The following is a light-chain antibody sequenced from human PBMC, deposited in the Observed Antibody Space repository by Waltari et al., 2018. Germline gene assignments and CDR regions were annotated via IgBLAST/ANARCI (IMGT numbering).Light chain of an antibody. CDR3: QAWDSSTGV. CDR1: KLGNKY. V-gene: IGLV3-1*01. Sequence: YELTQPPSVSVSPGQTATIACSGDKLGNKYASWYQQKPGQSPLLVIYEDNKRPSGIPGRFSGSNSGNTATLTISGTQSMDEADFYCQAWDSSTGVFGGGTQLTVL. J-gene: IGLJ3*02. CDR2: EDN.